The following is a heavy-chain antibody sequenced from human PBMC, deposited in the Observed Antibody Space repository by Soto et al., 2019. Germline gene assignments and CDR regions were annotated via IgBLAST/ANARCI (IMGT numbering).Heavy chain of an antibody. Sequence: QVTLKESGPALVKPTETLTLTCPAPGFSLPPVKMGVSGILHPPGRALEWLAHIFSDNERSYSTSLQGRLTISKDTSGSQVVLSMTNVDPVDTATYYCARMNVDSYQFYYAMDVWGQGTTVTVSS. V-gene: IGHV2-26*01. CDR1: GFSLPPVKMG. J-gene: IGHJ6*02. CDR2: IFSDNER. D-gene: IGHD4-17*01. CDR3: ARMNVDSYQFYYAMDV.